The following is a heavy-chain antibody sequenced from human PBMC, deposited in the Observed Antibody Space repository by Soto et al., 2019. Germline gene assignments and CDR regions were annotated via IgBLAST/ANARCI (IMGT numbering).Heavy chain of an antibody. CDR1: GLTFSGYW. Sequence: TGGSRRRSCAASGLTFSGYWMHWVRQAPGKGLVWVSRINSDGSSTSYADSVNGRFTISRDNAKNTLYLQMNSLRAEDTAVYYCARVDTAMAFDYWGQGTLVTVSS. CDR3: ARVDTAMAFDY. V-gene: IGHV3-74*01. CDR2: INSDGSST. J-gene: IGHJ4*02. D-gene: IGHD5-18*01.